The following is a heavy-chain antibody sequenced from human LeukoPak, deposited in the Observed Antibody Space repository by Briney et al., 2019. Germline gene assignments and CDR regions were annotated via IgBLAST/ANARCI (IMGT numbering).Heavy chain of an antibody. J-gene: IGHJ4*02. CDR2: INHSGST. CDR1: GGSFSGYY. CDR3: ARVSHRASGYIKEIKLFDY. V-gene: IGHV4-34*01. Sequence: SETLSLTCAVYGGSFSGYYWSWIRQPPGKGLEWIGEINHSGSTNYNPSLKSRVTISVDTSKNQFSLKLSSVTAADTAVYYCARVSHRASGYIKEIKLFDYWGQGTLVTVSS. D-gene: IGHD3-22*01.